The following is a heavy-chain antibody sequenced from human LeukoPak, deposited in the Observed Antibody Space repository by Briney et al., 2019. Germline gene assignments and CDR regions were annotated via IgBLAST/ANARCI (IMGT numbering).Heavy chain of an antibody. J-gene: IGHJ5*02. CDR2: IRYDGSNK. CDR1: GFTFSSYG. Sequence: GGSLRLSCAASGFTFSSYGMHWVRQAPGKGLEWVAFIRYDGSNKYYADSVKGRFTISRDNSKNTLYLQMNSLRAEDTAVYYCAKPLVVAATSYNWFDPWGQGTLVTVSS. V-gene: IGHV3-30*02. D-gene: IGHD2-15*01. CDR3: AKPLVVAATSYNWFDP.